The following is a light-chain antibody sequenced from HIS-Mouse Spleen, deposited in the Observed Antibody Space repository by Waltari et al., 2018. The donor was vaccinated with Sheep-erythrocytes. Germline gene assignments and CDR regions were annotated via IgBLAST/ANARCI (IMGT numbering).Light chain of an antibody. Sequence: QSPLTQPRAVSGSPGQSVTIACTGTSSDVGGYNYVVSYQQHPGKAPKLMIYAVSKRPSGVPDRFSGSKSGNTASLTISGLQAEDEADYYCCSYAGSYNHVFATGTKVTVL. CDR3: CSYAGSYNHV. CDR1: SSDVGGYNY. CDR2: AVS. J-gene: IGLJ1*01. V-gene: IGLV2-11*01.